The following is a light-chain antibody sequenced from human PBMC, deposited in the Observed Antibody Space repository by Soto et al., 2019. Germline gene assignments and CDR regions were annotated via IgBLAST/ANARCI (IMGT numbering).Light chain of an antibody. CDR1: QSVSSN. V-gene: IGKV3-15*01. J-gene: IGKJ1*01. CDR3: QQYNNWHPWT. Sequence: EIVMTQSPATLSVSPGERATLSCRASQSVSSNLAWYQQKPGQAPRLLIYAASTRATGIPARFSGSGSGTEVTLTISSLQYEDFAVYYYQQYNNWHPWTFGQGTKVEIK. CDR2: AAS.